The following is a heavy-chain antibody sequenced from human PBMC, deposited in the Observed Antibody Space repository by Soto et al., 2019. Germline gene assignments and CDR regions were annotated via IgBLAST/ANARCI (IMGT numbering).Heavy chain of an antibody. CDR2: INPNSGGT. J-gene: IGHJ6*04. CDR3: ARDNCSGGSCYSDARMAV. V-gene: IGHV1-2*04. Sequence: ASVKVSCKASGYTFTGYYIHWVRQAPGQGLEWMGWINPNSGGTSYAQKFQGWVTMTRDTSISTAYMELSRLISDDTAVYYCARDNCSGGSCYSDARMAVWGKGTTVTVSS. D-gene: IGHD2-15*01. CDR1: GYTFTGYY.